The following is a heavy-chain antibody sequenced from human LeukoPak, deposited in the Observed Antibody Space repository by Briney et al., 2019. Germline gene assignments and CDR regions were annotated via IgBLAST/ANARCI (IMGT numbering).Heavy chain of an antibody. D-gene: IGHD6-19*01. J-gene: IGHJ4*02. CDR1: GYSLSSGYY. CDR2: IYHSGST. CDR3: ARYDVGWYYFDY. Sequence: SETLSLTCTVSGYSLSSGYYWGWIRQPPGRGRGWIGSIYHSGSTYYNPSLKSRVTISVDKYKNQFSLKPSSVTAADTAVYYCARYDVGWYYFDYWGQGTLVTVSS. V-gene: IGHV4-38-2*02.